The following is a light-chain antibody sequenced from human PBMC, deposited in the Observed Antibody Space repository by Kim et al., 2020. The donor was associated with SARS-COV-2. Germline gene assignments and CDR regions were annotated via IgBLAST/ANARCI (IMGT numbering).Light chain of an antibody. V-gene: IGLV2-8*01. CDR2: EVS. J-gene: IGLJ1*01. CDR3: CSYARTSYV. CDR1: SSDIGAYEN. Sequence: PGQSVTISCTGSSSDIGAYENVSWYQQHPGKAPRLMISEVSKRSSGVPDRFSGSKSGNTASLTVSGLQAEDEADYYCCSYARTSYVFGTGTKVTVL.